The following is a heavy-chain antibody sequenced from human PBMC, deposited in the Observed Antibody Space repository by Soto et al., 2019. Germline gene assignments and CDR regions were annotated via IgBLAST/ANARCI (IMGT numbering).Heavy chain of an antibody. Sequence: QVQLVQSGAEVKKPGSSVKVSCKASGGTFSSYAISWVRQAPGQGLEWMGGIIPIFGTANYAQKFQGRVTLTEDESTSAAYMELSSLRSEDTAVYYCARRKSYYDSSGSFDYWGQGTLVTVSS. CDR2: IIPIFGTA. J-gene: IGHJ4*02. CDR1: GGTFSSYA. D-gene: IGHD3-22*01. CDR3: ARRKSYYDSSGSFDY. V-gene: IGHV1-69*01.